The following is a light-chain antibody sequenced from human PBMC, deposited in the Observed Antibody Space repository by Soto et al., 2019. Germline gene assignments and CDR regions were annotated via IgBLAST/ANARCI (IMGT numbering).Light chain of an antibody. CDR1: SSDVGGYNY. Sequence: QSVLTQPASVSGSPGQSITISCTGTSSDVGGYNYVSWYQQHPGKAPKLMIYEVSNRPSGVSNRFSGSKSGNTASLTISGLQAEDKADYYCSSYTSSSTPYVFGTGTKVTVL. J-gene: IGLJ1*01. CDR3: SSYTSSSTPYV. V-gene: IGLV2-14*01. CDR2: EVS.